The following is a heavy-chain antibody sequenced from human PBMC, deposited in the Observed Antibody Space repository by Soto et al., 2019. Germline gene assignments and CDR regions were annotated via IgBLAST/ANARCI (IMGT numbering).Heavy chain of an antibody. CDR2: ISYDGSNK. CDR3: AKDGRGVSGSYYKGNYFCYGGMDV. V-gene: IGHV3-30*18. Sequence: QVQLVESGGGVVQPGRSLRLSCAASGFTFSSYGMHWVRQAPGKGLEWVAVISYDGSNKYYAESVKGRFTIYSDNTKKALYLQMNSLRDEDTAVYYCAKDGRGVSGSYYKGNYFCYGGMDVWGQGTTVTVSS. D-gene: IGHD3-10*01. CDR1: GFTFSSYG. J-gene: IGHJ6*02.